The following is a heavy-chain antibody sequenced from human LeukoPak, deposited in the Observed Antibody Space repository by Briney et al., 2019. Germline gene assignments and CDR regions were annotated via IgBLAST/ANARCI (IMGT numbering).Heavy chain of an antibody. Sequence: QSGGSLRLSCAASGFTFSNFALTWVRQSPVKGLEWVASISGSSMAIYYADSVKGRFTISRDNAKNSLYLQMNSLRAEDTAVYYCAREVYYYMDVWGKGTTVTISS. CDR1: GFTFSNFA. J-gene: IGHJ6*03. CDR3: AREVYYYMDV. CDR2: ISGSSMAI. V-gene: IGHV3-48*04.